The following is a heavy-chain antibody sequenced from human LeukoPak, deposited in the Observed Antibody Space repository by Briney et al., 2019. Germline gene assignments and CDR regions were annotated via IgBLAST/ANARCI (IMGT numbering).Heavy chain of an antibody. CDR3: ARGGQLRYFDWLFDY. CDR2: INPNSGGT. CDR1: GYTLTDYY. J-gene: IGHJ4*02. D-gene: IGHD3-9*01. V-gene: IGHV1-2*02. Sequence: ASVKVSCKTSGYTLTDYYFHWVRQAPGQGLEWMGWINPNSGGTNYAQKFQGRVTMTKETSISAAYMELNSLKSDDTAVYYCARGGQLRYFDWLFDYWGQGTLVTVSS.